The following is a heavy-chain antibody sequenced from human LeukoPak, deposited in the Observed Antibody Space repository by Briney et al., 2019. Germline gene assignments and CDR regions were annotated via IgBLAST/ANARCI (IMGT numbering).Heavy chain of an antibody. D-gene: IGHD3-10*01. CDR2: ISAYNGNT. Sequence: ASVTVSCKASGYTFTSYGISWVRQAPGQGLEWMGWISAYNGNTNYAQKLQGRVTMTTDTSTSTAYMELRSLRSDDTAVYYCARGPPHYYGSGSLFDPWGQGTLVTVSS. CDR3: ARGPPHYYGSGSLFDP. V-gene: IGHV1-18*01. CDR1: GYTFTSYG. J-gene: IGHJ5*02.